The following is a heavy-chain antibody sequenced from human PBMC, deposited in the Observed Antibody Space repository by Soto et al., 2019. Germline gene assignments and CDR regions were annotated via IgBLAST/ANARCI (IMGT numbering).Heavy chain of an antibody. V-gene: IGHV1-69*01. D-gene: IGHD2-15*01. CDR1: GGTFSSYA. CDR2: IIPIFGTA. CDR3: ASGSGYCSGGSCLFNWFDP. Sequence: QVQLVQSGAEVKKPGSSVKVSCKASGGTFSSYAISWVRQAPGQGLEWMGGIIPIFGTANYAQKFQGRVTITADESTSTAYMELSSLRSEDTAVYYSASGSGYCSGGSCLFNWFDPWGQGTLVTVSS. J-gene: IGHJ5*02.